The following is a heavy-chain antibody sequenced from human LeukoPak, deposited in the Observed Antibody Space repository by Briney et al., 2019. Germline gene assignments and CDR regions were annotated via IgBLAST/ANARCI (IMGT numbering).Heavy chain of an antibody. J-gene: IGHJ4*02. Sequence: GGSLRLSCAASGFTFSSYAMHWVRQAPGKGLEWVAVISYDGSNKYYADSVKGRFTISRDNSKNTLYLQMNSLRAEDTAVYYCSRGGFDYWGQGTLVTVSS. D-gene: IGHD3-16*01. CDR3: SRGGFDY. CDR2: ISYDGSNK. V-gene: IGHV3-30*04. CDR1: GFTFSSYA.